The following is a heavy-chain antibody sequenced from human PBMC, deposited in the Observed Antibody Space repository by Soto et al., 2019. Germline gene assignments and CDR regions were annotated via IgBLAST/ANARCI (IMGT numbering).Heavy chain of an antibody. CDR2: ISGSGGST. V-gene: IGHV3-23*01. J-gene: IGHJ1*01. D-gene: IGHD3-3*01. Sequence: EVQLLESGGGLVQPGGSLRLSCAASGFTFSNYAMSWVRQAPGKGLEWVSAISGSGGSTYYAYSVKGRFTISRDNSKNTLYQQKNTLRAEETGVYYCEKDRSYYDCWSRDRYVWGKGTLVTVSS. CDR3: EKDRSYYDCWSRDRYV. CDR1: GFTFSNYA.